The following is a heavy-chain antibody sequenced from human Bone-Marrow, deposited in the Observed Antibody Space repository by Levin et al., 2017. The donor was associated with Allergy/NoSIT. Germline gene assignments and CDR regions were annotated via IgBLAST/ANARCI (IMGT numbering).Heavy chain of an antibody. CDR1: GFTFSNYE. CDR2: INPSGDDI. CDR3: ARDPGGYSNFDYYFDY. J-gene: IGHJ4*02. Sequence: PGGSLRLSCAASGFTFSNYEMNWVRQAPGKGLEWLSYINPSGDDISYADSVKGRFTMSRDNAKSSLYLQMSSLRVEDTAVYYCARDPGGYSNFDYYFDYWGQGTLVTVSS. D-gene: IGHD4-11*01. V-gene: IGHV3-48*03.